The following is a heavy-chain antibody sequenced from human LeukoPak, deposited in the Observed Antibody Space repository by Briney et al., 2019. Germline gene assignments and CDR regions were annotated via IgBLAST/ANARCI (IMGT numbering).Heavy chain of an antibody. CDR2: ISGSGGST. D-gene: IGHD3-10*01. CDR3: AKASGSGSFDY. CDR1: GFTFSSYN. Sequence: PGGSLRLSCAASGFTFSSYNMNWVRQAPGKGLEWVSGISGSGGSTYYADSVKGRFTISRDNSKNTLYLQMNSLRAEDTAVYYCAKASGSGSFDYWGQGTLVTVSS. J-gene: IGHJ4*02. V-gene: IGHV3-23*01.